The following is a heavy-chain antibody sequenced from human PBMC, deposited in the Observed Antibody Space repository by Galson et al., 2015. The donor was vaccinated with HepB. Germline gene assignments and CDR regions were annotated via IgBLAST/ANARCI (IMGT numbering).Heavy chain of an antibody. V-gene: IGHV3-23*01. CDR3: AKRRGAIYGSGNFDY. Sequence: SLRLSCAASGFTFSSYAMSWVRQAPGKGLEWASAISGSGGSTYYADSVKGRFTISRDNSKNTLYLQMNSLRAEDTAVYYCAKRRGAIYGSGNFDYWGQGTLVTVSS. CDR1: GFTFSSYA. CDR2: ISGSGGST. J-gene: IGHJ4*02. D-gene: IGHD3-10*01.